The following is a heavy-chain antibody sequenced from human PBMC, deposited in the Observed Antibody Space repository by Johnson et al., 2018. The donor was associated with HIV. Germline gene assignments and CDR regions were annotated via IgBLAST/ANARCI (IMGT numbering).Heavy chain of an antibody. CDR2: ISYDGSNK. J-gene: IGHJ3*02. CDR1: GFTFSSYA. D-gene: IGHD1-26*01. CDR3: ARDLGDAVGTTHDAFDI. V-gene: IGHV3-30*04. Sequence: MQLVESGGGVVQPGRSLRLSCAASGFTFSSYAMHWVRQAPGKGLEWVAVISYDGSNKYYADSVKGRFTISRDNSKNTLYLQMNSLRAEDTAVYYCARDLGDAVGTTHDAFDIWGQGTMVTVSS.